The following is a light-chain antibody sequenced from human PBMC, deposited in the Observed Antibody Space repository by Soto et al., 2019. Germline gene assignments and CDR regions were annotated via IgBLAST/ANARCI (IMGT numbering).Light chain of an antibody. CDR3: QQYNSYLWT. CDR1: QSISNW. Sequence: DIQMTQSPSTLSASVGDRVTITCRASQSISNWLAWYQQKPGKAPKFLIYKASILESGVPSRFSGSGSGTEFTLTISSLQPDDFATYYCQQYNSYLWTFGQGTKVEIK. CDR2: KAS. V-gene: IGKV1-5*03. J-gene: IGKJ1*01.